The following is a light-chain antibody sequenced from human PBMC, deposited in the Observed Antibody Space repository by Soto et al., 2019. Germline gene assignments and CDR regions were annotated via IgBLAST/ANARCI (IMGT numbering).Light chain of an antibody. V-gene: IGKV1-39*01. CDR2: AAS. CDR3: KQTFKTPLT. Sequence: DIQMTQSPSSLSASVGDRVTITCRASQGIGTYLNCYQQKPGKAPKLLIYAASSLQSGVPSRFSGSGSETDFTLTISSLQPEDFATYYCKQTFKTPLTFGGGTKVDIK. J-gene: IGKJ4*01. CDR1: QGIGTY.